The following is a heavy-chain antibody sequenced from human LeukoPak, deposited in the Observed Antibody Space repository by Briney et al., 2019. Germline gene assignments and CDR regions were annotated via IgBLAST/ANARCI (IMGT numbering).Heavy chain of an antibody. CDR2: IYYTGST. Sequence: SETLSLTCTVSGGSISSYYWSWIRQPPGKGLEWIGYIYYTGSTNYSPSLKSRVTISVDTSKNQFSLKLSSVTAADTAVYYCARGRLTMVRGPNWFDPWGQGTLVTVSS. J-gene: IGHJ5*02. CDR1: GGSISSYY. D-gene: IGHD3-10*01. CDR3: ARGRLTMVRGPNWFDP. V-gene: IGHV4-59*12.